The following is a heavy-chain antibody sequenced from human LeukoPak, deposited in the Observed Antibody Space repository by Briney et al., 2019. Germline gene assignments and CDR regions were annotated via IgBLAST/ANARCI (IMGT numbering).Heavy chain of an antibody. CDR3: AHDHDYGDFPLVY. D-gene: IGHD4-17*01. V-gene: IGHV1-3*01. J-gene: IGHJ4*02. CDR2: INAGNGNT. CDR1: GYTFTSYA. Sequence: GASVRVSCKASGYTFTSYAMHWVRQAPGQRLEWMGWINAGNGNTKYSQKFQGRVTITRDTSASTAYMELSSLRSEDTAVYYCAHDHDYGDFPLVYWGQGTLVTVSS.